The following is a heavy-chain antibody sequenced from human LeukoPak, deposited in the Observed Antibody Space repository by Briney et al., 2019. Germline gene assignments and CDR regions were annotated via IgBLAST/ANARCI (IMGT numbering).Heavy chain of an antibody. CDR3: ARDLMGIAYRGAFYY. CDR1: GFSFDDYG. Sequence: PGGSLRLSCAASGFSFDDYGMSWVRQAPGKGLEWVSGINWNGGSTGYADSVKGRFTISRDNAKNSLSLQMNSLRAEDTAVYYCARDLMGIAYRGAFYYWGQGTLVTVSS. CDR2: INWNGGST. V-gene: IGHV3-20*04. D-gene: IGHD6-13*01. J-gene: IGHJ4*02.